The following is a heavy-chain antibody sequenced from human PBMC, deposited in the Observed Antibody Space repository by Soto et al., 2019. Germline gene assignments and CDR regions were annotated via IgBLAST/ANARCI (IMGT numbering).Heavy chain of an antibody. CDR3: GRATAAAAPSYYYPYMDT. J-gene: IGHJ6*03. CDR2: ISPYNGNT. Sequence: QIQLVQSGAEVKKPGTSVRISCKASGYTFINYGVSWVRQAPGQDLEWMGWISPYNGNTKYAQKLQDRVTMTTDTSTSTAFMELRSLKSAATGVYYGGRATAAAAPSYYYPYMDTWGKGTRVTASS. D-gene: IGHD2-2*01. CDR1: GYTFINYG. V-gene: IGHV1-18*01.